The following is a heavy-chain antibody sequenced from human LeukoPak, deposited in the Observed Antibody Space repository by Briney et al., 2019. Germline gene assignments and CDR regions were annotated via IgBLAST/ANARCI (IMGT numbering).Heavy chain of an antibody. CDR2: IYTSGST. Sequence: PSETLSLTCTVSGGSISSYYWSWIRQPAGKGLEWIGRIYTSGSTNYNPSLKSRVTMSVDTSKNQFSLKLSSVTAADTAVYYCARGKQRIAARGFDYWGQGTLVTVSS. CDR3: ARGKQRIAARGFDY. V-gene: IGHV4-4*07. J-gene: IGHJ4*02. CDR1: GGSISSYY. D-gene: IGHD6-6*01.